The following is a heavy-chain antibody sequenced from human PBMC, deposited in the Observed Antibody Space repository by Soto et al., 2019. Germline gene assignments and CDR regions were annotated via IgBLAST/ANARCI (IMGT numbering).Heavy chain of an antibody. CDR1: GGSFSGYY. CDR3: ARGRRRGVIRPIDY. V-gene: IGHV4-34*01. Sequence: QVQLQQWGAGLLKPSETLSLTCAVYGGSFSGYYWSWIRQPPGKGLEWIGEINHSGSTNYNPSLKSRLTISVDTSKNQFSLKLSSVTAADTAVYYCARGRRRGVIRPIDYWGQGTLVTVSS. CDR2: INHSGST. D-gene: IGHD3-10*01. J-gene: IGHJ4*02.